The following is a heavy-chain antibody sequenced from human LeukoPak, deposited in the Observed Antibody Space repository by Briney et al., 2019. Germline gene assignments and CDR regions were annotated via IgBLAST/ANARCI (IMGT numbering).Heavy chain of an antibody. Sequence: GGSLRLSCAASGFTFSSYSMNWVRQAPGKGLEWVSSISSSSSYIYYADSVKGRFTISRDNAKNSLYLQMNSLRAEDTAVYYCATVATIRGGFDYWGQGTLVTVSS. V-gene: IGHV3-21*01. CDR1: GFTFSSYS. CDR3: ATVATIRGGFDY. CDR2: ISSSSSYI. D-gene: IGHD5-12*01. J-gene: IGHJ4*02.